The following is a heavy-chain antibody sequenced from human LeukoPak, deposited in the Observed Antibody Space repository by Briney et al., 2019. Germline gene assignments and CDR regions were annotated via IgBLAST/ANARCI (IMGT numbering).Heavy chain of an antibody. J-gene: IGHJ4*02. Sequence: SGGSLRLSCAASGFTFSSYAMSWVRQAPGKGLEWVSAISGSGGSTYYADSVKGRFTISRDNSKNTLYLQMNSLRAEDTAVYYCAKGLGQQLIFDYWGQGTLVTVSS. V-gene: IGHV3-23*01. CDR3: AKGLGQQLIFDY. CDR1: GFTFSSYA. CDR2: ISGSGGST. D-gene: IGHD6-13*01.